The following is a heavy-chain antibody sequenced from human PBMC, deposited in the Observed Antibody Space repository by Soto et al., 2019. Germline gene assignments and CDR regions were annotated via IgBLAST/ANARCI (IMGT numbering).Heavy chain of an antibody. CDR1: NFSISSGYY. Sequence: SETLSLTCVVSNFSISSGYYWGWIRQSPGKGLGWIASIYRSGTTSYNPSLKSRVTISVDPSKNQFSLMLTAVTAADTAVYYCARTHSGSYYSVFNYWGRGSLVTVSS. CDR3: ARTHSGSYYSVFNY. D-gene: IGHD1-26*01. V-gene: IGHV4-38-2*01. CDR2: IYRSGTT. J-gene: IGHJ4*02.